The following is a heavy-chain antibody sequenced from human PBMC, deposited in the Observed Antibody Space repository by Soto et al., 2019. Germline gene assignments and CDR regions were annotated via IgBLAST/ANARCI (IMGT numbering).Heavy chain of an antibody. Sequence: SETLSLTCAVYGGSFSGYYWSWVRQPPGKGLEWIGEINHSGSTNYNPSLKSRVTISVDTSKNQFSLKLSSVTAADTAVYYCASRRDFWSGYYIGARYYYYMDVWGKGTTVTVSS. V-gene: IGHV4-34*01. CDR3: ASRRDFWSGYYIGARYYYYMDV. CDR2: INHSGST. J-gene: IGHJ6*03. CDR1: GGSFSGYY. D-gene: IGHD3-3*01.